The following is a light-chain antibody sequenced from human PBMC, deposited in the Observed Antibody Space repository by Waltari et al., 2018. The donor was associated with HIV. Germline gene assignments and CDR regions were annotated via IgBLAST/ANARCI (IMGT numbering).Light chain of an antibody. J-gene: IGKJ2*01. CDR2: GAS. V-gene: IGKV3-15*01. Sequence: EIVMTQSPATLSVSPGERATLSCRASQSVGSDLAWYQQKPGQAPRLVIYGASTRATGIPARFSGSGSGTEFTLTISSLQSADFAVYYCQQYGSSPLYTFGQGTKLEIK. CDR1: QSVGSD. CDR3: QQYGSSPLYT.